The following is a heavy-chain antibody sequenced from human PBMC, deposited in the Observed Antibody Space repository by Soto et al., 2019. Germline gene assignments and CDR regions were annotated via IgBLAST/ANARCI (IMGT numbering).Heavy chain of an antibody. CDR3: ARDGDVEIFGVDHQTYYYYYGMDV. CDR2: ISSSSSYI. J-gene: IGHJ6*02. CDR1: GFTFSSYS. D-gene: IGHD3-3*01. Sequence: GGSLRLSCAASGFTFSSYSMNWVRQAPGKGLEWVSSISSSSSYIYYADSVKGRFTISRDNAKNSLYLQMNSLIAEDTAVYYCARDGDVEIFGVDHQTYYYYYGMDVWGQGTTVTVSS. V-gene: IGHV3-21*01.